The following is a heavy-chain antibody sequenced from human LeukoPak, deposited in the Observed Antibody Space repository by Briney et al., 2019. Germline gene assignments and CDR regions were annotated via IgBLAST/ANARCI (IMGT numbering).Heavy chain of an antibody. Sequence: GESLQISCQGSGSSFTSYWIGWVRQLPGKGLEWMGIIYPGDSDTRYSPSFQGQVTISADKSISTAYLQWSSLKASDTAMYYCARLTQFRGSNFDYWGQGTLVTVSS. D-gene: IGHD2-21*01. CDR1: GSSFTSYW. CDR2: IYPGDSDT. V-gene: IGHV5-51*01. J-gene: IGHJ4*02. CDR3: ARLTQFRGSNFDY.